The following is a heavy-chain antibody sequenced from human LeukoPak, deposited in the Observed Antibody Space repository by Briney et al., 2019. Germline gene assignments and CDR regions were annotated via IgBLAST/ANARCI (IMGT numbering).Heavy chain of an antibody. CDR2: IYYSGST. Sequence: SATLSLTCTVSGGSISSYYWSWIRQPPGKGLEWIGYIYYSGSTNYNPSLKSRVTISVDTSKNQFSLKLSSVTAADTAVYYCARGDCGGDCYSPSWFDPWGQGTLVTVSS. J-gene: IGHJ5*02. D-gene: IGHD2-21*02. CDR1: GGSISSYY. V-gene: IGHV4-59*01. CDR3: ARGDCGGDCYSPSWFDP.